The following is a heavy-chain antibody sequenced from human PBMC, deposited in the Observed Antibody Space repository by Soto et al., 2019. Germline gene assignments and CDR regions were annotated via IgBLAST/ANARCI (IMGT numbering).Heavy chain of an antibody. CDR2: IYYSGST. D-gene: IGHD3-3*01. CDR1: GGSISSGGYY. J-gene: IGHJ4*02. Sequence: PSETLSLTCTVSGGSISSGGYYWSWIRQHPGKGLEWIGYIYYSGSTYYNPSLKSRVTISVDTSKNQFSLKLSSVTAADTAVYYCARVLDFWDSYFDYWGQGTLVTVSS. V-gene: IGHV4-31*03. CDR3: ARVLDFWDSYFDY.